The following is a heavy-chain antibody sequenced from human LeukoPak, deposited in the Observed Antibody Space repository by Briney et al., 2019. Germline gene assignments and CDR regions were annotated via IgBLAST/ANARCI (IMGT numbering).Heavy chain of an antibody. V-gene: IGHV3-48*04. CDR2: ISYRSSTI. Sequence: GGSLRLCCAASGFTFSSYSMNWVRQAPGKGLEWVSSISYRSSTIYYADSVKGRFTISRDNAKNSLYLQMNSLRAEDTAVYYCARDRTYYDILTGYYYFDYWGQGTLVTVSS. CDR3: ARDRTYYDILTGYYYFDY. D-gene: IGHD3-9*01. CDR1: GFTFSSYS. J-gene: IGHJ4*02.